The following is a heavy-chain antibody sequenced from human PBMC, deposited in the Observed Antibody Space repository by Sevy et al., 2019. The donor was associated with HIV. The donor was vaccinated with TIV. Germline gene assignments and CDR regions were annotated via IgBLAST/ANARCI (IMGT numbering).Heavy chain of an antibody. J-gene: IGHJ4*02. V-gene: IGHV4-61*02. CDR1: GGSISSGSYY. CDR2: IYTSGST. CDR3: ARYGSGTYYFDY. Sequence: SETLSLTCTVSGGSISSGSYYWSWIRQPAGKGLEWVGRIYTSGSTNYNPSLKSRVTVSVDTSKNQFSLKLSSVTAADTAVYYCARYGSGTYYFDYLGQGTMVTVSS. D-gene: IGHD3-10*01.